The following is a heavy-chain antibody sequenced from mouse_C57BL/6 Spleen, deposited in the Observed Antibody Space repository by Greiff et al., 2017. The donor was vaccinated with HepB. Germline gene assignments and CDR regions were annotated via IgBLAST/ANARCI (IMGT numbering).Heavy chain of an antibody. CDR2: IYPGDGDT. Sequence: VHLVESGAELVKPGASVKISCKASGYAFSSYWMNWVTQGPGKGLEWIGQIYPGDGDTTYNGKFKGKATLTADKSSSTAYMQLSSLTSEDSAVYFCARSGDSNDYAIEYWGQGTAVTVYS. CDR1: GYAFSSYW. D-gene: IGHD2-5*01. J-gene: IGHJ4*01. V-gene: IGHV1-80*01. CDR3: ARSGDSNDYAIEY.